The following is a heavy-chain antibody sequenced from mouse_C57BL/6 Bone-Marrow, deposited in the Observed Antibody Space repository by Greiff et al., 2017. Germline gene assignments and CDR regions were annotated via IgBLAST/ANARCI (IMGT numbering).Heavy chain of an antibody. CDR3: ARSRGTVYAMDY. D-gene: IGHD1-1*01. CDR2: IYPGDGDT. Sequence: QVQLKESGPELVKPGASVKISCKASGYAFSSSWMNWVKQRPGKGLEWIGRIYPGDGDTNYNGKFKGKATLTADKSSSTAYMQLSSLTSEDSAVYFCARSRGTVYAMDYWGQGTSVIVSS. CDR1: GYAFSSSW. V-gene: IGHV1-82*01. J-gene: IGHJ4*01.